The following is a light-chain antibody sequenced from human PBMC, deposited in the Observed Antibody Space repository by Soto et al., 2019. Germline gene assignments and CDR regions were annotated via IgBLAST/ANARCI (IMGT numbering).Light chain of an antibody. CDR2: DIS. J-gene: IGKJ5*01. Sequence: EFVLTQSPATLSLSPGERAILSCRARQSVAGSLAWYQQKPGQAPRLLIYDISTRAAAIPARFSGSGSGTDFTRTVSSLEPEDCALYYCQQRSNRITFGQGTRLEIK. V-gene: IGKV3-11*01. CDR1: QSVAGS. CDR3: QQRSNRIT.